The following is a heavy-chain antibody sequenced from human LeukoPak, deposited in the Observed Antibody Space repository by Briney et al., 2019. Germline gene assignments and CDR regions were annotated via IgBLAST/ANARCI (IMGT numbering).Heavy chain of an antibody. D-gene: IGHD3-10*01. J-gene: IGHJ4*02. V-gene: IGHV4-39*01. CDR1: GGPISSSPYY. CDR3: ARLSPYLGSGSSAFPDDF. CDR2: ISYSGST. Sequence: SETLSLTCTVSGGPISSSPYYWGWIRQPPGKGLEWIGSISYSGSTFYNPSLKRRLTISVDTYKNQFSLKLSSLTAADTAVFYCARLSPYLGSGSSAFPDDFWGQGTLVTVSS.